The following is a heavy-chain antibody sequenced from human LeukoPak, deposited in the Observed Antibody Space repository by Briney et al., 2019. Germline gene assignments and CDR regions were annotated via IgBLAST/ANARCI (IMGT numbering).Heavy chain of an antibody. CDR1: GFTFSSYA. CDR2: ISGSGGST. V-gene: IGHV3-23*01. D-gene: IGHD6-19*01. Sequence: PGGSLRLCCAASGFTFSSYAMSWVRQAPGKGLEWVSAISGSGGSTYYADSVKGRFTISRDNSKNTLYLQMNSLRAEDTAVYYCAGAVWQGAVAGYFDYWGQGTLVTVSS. J-gene: IGHJ4*02. CDR3: AGAVWQGAVAGYFDY.